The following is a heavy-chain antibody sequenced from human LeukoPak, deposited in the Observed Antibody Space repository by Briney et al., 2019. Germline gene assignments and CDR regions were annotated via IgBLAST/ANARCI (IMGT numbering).Heavy chain of an antibody. CDR2: IEHSGST. CDR1: GGSFSGYY. J-gene: IGHJ2*01. Sequence: PSETLSLTCAVYGGSFSGYYWNWIRQPRGKGLEWIGEIEHSGSTNYNPSLKSRVTISVDTSKNQFSLKLNSVTAADTAVYYCARRGYQTTAAAGNWYFDLWGRGTLVTVSS. V-gene: IGHV4-34*01. D-gene: IGHD6-13*01. CDR3: ARRGYQTTAAAGNWYFDL.